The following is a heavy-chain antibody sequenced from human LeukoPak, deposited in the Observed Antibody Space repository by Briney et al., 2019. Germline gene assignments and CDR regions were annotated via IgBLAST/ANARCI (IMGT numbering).Heavy chain of an antibody. CDR3: AKSNMDV. CDR2: INQDGSET. CDR1: GFTFSTYS. J-gene: IGHJ6*02. Sequence: GESLRLSCAASGFTFSTYSMNWVRQAPGKGLEWVANINQDGSETYYVESVKGRFSISRDNTKNSLYLQMNSLRAEDTAVYYCAKSNMDVWGQGTTVTVSS. V-gene: IGHV3-7*01.